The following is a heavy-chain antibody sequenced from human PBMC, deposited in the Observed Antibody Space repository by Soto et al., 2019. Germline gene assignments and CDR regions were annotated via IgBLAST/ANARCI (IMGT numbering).Heavy chain of an antibody. J-gene: IGHJ5*02. V-gene: IGHV4-39*02. CDR3: ATQEVGGSYVYTFDP. D-gene: IGHD1-26*01. CDR2: IYYSGST. CDR1: SDSISSSSYT. Sequence: SETLSLTCTVSSDSISSSSYTWGRSRQPPGKGVEWIGSIYYSGSTYYNPSLKSRVTISVDTSKNHFSLKLSSVTAADTAVYYCATQEVGGSYVYTFDPWGQGTLVTVSS.